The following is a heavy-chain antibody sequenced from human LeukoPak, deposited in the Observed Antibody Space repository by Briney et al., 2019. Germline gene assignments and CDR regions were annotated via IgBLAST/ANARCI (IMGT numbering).Heavy chain of an antibody. V-gene: IGHV3-21*01. D-gene: IGHD3-10*01. Sequence: KAGGSLRLSCEVSGLTFTYYTMNWVRQAPGKGLEWVSSISSDSNYIYYVDSVKGRFTISRDSAKYSLYLQMNSLRAEDTAIYYCATQREEYYFGSGSYPFDYWGQGTLVTVSS. CDR2: ISSDSNYI. J-gene: IGHJ4*02. CDR3: ATQREEYYFGSGSYPFDY. CDR1: GLTFTYYT.